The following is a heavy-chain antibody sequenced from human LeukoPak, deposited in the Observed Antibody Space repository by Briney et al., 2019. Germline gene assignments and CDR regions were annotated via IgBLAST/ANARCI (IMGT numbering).Heavy chain of an antibody. CDR2: IIPIFGTA. CDR1: GDTFSSYA. Sequence: SVKVSCKASGDTFSSYAISWVRQAPGQGLEWMGGIIPIFGTANYAQKFQGRVTITADESTSTAYMELSRLRSEDTAVYYCARGPTTTVTLDYWGQGTLVTVSS. V-gene: IGHV1-69*13. CDR3: ARGPTTTVTLDY. J-gene: IGHJ4*02. D-gene: IGHD4-17*01.